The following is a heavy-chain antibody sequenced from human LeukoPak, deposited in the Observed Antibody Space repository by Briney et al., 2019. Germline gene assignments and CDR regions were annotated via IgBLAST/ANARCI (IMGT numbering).Heavy chain of an antibody. CDR2: IYYSGST. CDR1: GGSISSSSYY. Sequence: SETLSLTCTVSGGSISSSSYYWGWIRQPPGKGLEWIGSIYYSGSTYYNPSLKSRVTISVDTSKNQYSLRLSSVTAADTAVYYCARTTRIAAAGTIDYWGQGTLVTVSS. J-gene: IGHJ4*02. D-gene: IGHD6-13*01. CDR3: ARTTRIAAAGTIDY. V-gene: IGHV4-39*07.